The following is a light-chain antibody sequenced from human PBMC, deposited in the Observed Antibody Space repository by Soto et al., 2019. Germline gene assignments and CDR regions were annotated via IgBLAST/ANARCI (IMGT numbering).Light chain of an antibody. CDR1: QSVRSSS. CDR2: DAS. Sequence: EIVLTQSPGTLSLSPGERATLSCRASQSVRSSSLAWYQQKPGQAPRLLIYDASTRATGIPARFSGSGSGTEFTLTISSLQPDDLATYYCQHYDGMFTFGPGTKVDIK. CDR3: QHYDGMFT. V-gene: IGKV3-20*01. J-gene: IGKJ3*01.